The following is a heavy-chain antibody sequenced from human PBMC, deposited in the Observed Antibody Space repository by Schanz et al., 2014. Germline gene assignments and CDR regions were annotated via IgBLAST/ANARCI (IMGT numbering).Heavy chain of an antibody. J-gene: IGHJ4*02. V-gene: IGHV3-23*01. CDR1: GVTFSSYA. CDR3: AKDQGSYSSGSYSYFDY. CDR2: ISGSGAST. D-gene: IGHD3-10*01. Sequence: EVQLLESGGGFVQPGGSLRLSCVASGVTFSSYAMSWVRQASGKGLEWVSAISGSGASTYYADSVKGRFTISRDNSKNTQYRQMNSQRAKDTAVDYCAKDQGSYSSGSYSYFDYWGQGTLATVSS.